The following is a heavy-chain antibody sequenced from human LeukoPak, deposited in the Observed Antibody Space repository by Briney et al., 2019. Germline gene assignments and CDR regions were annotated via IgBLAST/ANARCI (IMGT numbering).Heavy chain of an antibody. V-gene: IGHV1-18*01. CDR2: ISAYNANT. D-gene: IGHD6-19*01. CDR1: GYTFTTYG. CDR3: ARDPTIAVAGPGY. Sequence: VASVKVSCKASGYTFTTYGISWVRQAPRQGLEWMGWISAYNANTNYAQKFQGRVTMTTDTSTSTAYMDLRSLRSDDTAVYYCARDPTIAVAGPGYWGQGTLVTVSS. J-gene: IGHJ4*02.